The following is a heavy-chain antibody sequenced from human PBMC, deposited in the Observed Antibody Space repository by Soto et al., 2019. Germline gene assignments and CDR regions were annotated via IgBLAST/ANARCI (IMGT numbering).Heavy chain of an antibody. CDR3: ARDNSGYSGYAAPLDAFDM. Sequence: PSETLSLTCAISGDSVSGNSAAWNWIRQSPSRGLEWLGRTYYRSKWYNDYAVSVKSRITINPDTSKNQFSLQLNSVTPEDTAVYYCARDNSGYSGYAAPLDAFDMWGQGTMVTVSS. CDR2: TYYRSKWYN. V-gene: IGHV6-1*01. CDR1: GDSVSGNSAA. D-gene: IGHD5-12*01. J-gene: IGHJ3*02.